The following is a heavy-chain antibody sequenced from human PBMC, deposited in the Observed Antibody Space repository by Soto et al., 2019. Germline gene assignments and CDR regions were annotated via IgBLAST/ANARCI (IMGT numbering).Heavy chain of an antibody. CDR3: AADSSGYYYWFDP. Sequence: PSETLSLTCSVSGGSMSRYYWNWIRQTPEKGLEWIGYVYHSGSTKYNPLLERRVSISIDTSRNQFSLKLSSVTAADTAVYYCAADSSGYYYWFDPWGQGTLVT. CDR2: VYHSGST. J-gene: IGHJ5*02. D-gene: IGHD3-22*01. CDR1: GGSMSRYY. V-gene: IGHV4-59*01.